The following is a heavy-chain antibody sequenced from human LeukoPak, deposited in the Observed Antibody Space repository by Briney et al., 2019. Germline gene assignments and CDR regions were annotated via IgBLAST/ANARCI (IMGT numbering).Heavy chain of an antibody. V-gene: IGHV4-59*01. CDR3: ARESAGSLHDSTAAFHY. J-gene: IGHJ4*02. Sequence: PSETLSLTCTVSAGSMSSYSWNWIRQPPGKGLEWIGFIYYSGSTNYNPSLKSRVTISIDTSKNQFSLRLTSVTAADTAVYYCARESAGSLHDSTAAFHYWGQGILVIVSS. D-gene: IGHD2-8*02. CDR1: AGSMSSYS. CDR2: IYYSGST.